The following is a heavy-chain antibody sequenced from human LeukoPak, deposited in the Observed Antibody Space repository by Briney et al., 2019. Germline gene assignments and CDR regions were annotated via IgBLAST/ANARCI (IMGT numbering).Heavy chain of an antibody. CDR3: SRRENDILTPLGMDV. J-gene: IGHJ6*02. CDR1: GFTFSSYS. CDR2: IRSSSRYI. V-gene: IGHV3-21*01. Sequence: GGSLRLSCAVSGFTFSSYSMNWVSQVPGKGQGWVSSIRSSSRYIYYADSVKGRFTISRDNAKSSLYLQMNSLRAEDTAVYYCSRRENDILTPLGMDVWGQGTTVTVAS. D-gene: IGHD3-9*01.